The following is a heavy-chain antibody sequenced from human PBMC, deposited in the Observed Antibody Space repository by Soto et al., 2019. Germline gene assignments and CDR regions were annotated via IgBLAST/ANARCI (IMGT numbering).Heavy chain of an antibody. CDR1: GFTFSSYW. J-gene: IGHJ4*02. V-gene: IGHV3-7*01. CDR3: ARDALRYFDWLLYGGYFDY. CDR2: IKQDGSEK. D-gene: IGHD3-9*01. Sequence: EVQLVESGGGLVQPGGSLRLSCAASGFTFSSYWMSWVRQAPGKGLEWVANIKQDGSEKYYVDSVKGRFIISRDNAKNSLYLQMNSLRAEDTAVYYCARDALRYFDWLLYGGYFDYWGQGTLVTVSS.